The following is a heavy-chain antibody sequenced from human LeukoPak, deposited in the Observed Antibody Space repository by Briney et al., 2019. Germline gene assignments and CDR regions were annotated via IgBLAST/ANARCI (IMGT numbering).Heavy chain of an antibody. CDR1: SYSINSGYY. D-gene: IGHD5-24*01. Sequence: SETPSLTCAVSSYSINSGYYWGWIRQPPGKGLEWIGSISHSGSIYYNPSLKSRVTISVDTSKNQFSLKLSSVTAADTAVYYCARLRDLYNCLDPWGQGTLVTVSS. V-gene: IGHV4-38-2*01. J-gene: IGHJ5*02. CDR3: ARLRDLYNCLDP. CDR2: ISHSGSI.